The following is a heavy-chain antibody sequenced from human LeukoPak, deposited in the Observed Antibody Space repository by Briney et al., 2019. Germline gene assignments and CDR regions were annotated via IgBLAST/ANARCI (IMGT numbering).Heavy chain of an antibody. CDR1: GGSFSGYY. CDR2: INHSGST. CDR3: ARRMYSSGWYIPYFDY. Sequence: PSETLSLTCAVYGGSFSGYYWSWIRQPPGKGLEWIGEINHSGSTNYNPSLKSRVTISVDTSKNQFSLKLSSVTAADTAVYYCARRMYSSGWYIPYFDYWGQGTLVTVSS. V-gene: IGHV4-34*01. J-gene: IGHJ4*02. D-gene: IGHD6-19*01.